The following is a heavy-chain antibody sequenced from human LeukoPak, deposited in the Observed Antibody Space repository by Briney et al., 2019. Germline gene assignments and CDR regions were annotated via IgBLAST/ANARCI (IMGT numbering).Heavy chain of an antibody. CDR2: ISHDGSYK. J-gene: IGHJ4*02. CDR3: AKDLIGWSFDY. Sequence: GGSLRLSCAVSGFTFSNYALHWVRQAPGRGLEWVALISHDGSYKNYADSVKGRFTISTDNSKNTLYLRMNSLRAEDTAVYYCAKDLIGWSFDYWGQGTLVTVSS. V-gene: IGHV3-30-3*02. CDR1: GFTFSNYA. D-gene: IGHD2-15*01.